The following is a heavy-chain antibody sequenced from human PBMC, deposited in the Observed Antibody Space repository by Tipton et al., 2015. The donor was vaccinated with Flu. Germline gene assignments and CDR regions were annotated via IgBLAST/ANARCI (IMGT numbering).Heavy chain of an antibody. CDR3: ARGTSVTNFFDY. J-gene: IGHJ4*02. CDR2: IHGVDST. V-gene: IGHV3-66*01. Sequence: AVSGFTVSPNYMSLVRQAPGKGLEWVSAIHGVDSTYYADSVKGRFTIPRDNSKNTLYLQMNTLSPEDTAVYFCARGTSVTNFFDYWGQGTLVTVSS. D-gene: IGHD4-17*01. CDR1: GFTVSPNY.